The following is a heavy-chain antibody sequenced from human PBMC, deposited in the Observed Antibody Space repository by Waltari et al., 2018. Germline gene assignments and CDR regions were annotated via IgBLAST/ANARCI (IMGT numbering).Heavy chain of an antibody. CDR1: GFRFSNNW. J-gene: IGHJ4*02. CDR3: ARDWNWGFDY. D-gene: IGHD7-27*01. CDR2: MKEDGTQK. V-gene: IGHV3-7*01. Sequence: EVQLVESGGGLVQPGGSLRPSCAASGFRFSNNWMSWVRQAPGKGLEWVANMKEDGTQKYYVDSVRGRFTISRDNTKNTLYLQMNSLRVEDTAVYYCARDWNWGFDYWGQGTLVTVSS.